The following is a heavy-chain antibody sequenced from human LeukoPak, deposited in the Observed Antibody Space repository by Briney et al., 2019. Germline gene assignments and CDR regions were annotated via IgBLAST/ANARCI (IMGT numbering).Heavy chain of an antibody. CDR1: GFTFSSYA. V-gene: IGHV3-23*01. CDR3: ARNGYYGSGSYFDY. J-gene: IGHJ4*02. Sequence: PGGSLRLSCAASGFTFSSYAMSWVRQAPGKGLEWVSTISDSGAYIHYADSVEGRFTISRDNSRKTLFLQMNSLRAEDTAVYYCARNGYYGSGSYFDYWGQGTLVTVSS. D-gene: IGHD3-10*01. CDR2: ISDSGAYI.